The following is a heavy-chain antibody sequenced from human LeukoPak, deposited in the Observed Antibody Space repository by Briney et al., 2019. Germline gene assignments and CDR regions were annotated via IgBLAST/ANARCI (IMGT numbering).Heavy chain of an antibody. Sequence: PGGSLRLSCAASGFTFSSYAMHWVRQAPGKGLEWVAVISYDGSNKYYADSVKGRFTISRDNSKNTLYLQMNSLRAEDTAVYYCAKDGYYCSSTSCYLDYWGQGTLVTVSS. CDR3: AKDGYYCSSTSCYLDY. CDR2: ISYDGSNK. V-gene: IGHV3-30*04. J-gene: IGHJ4*02. CDR1: GFTFSSYA. D-gene: IGHD2-2*01.